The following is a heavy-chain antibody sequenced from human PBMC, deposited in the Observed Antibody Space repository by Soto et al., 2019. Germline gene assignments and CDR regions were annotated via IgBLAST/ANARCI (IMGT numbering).Heavy chain of an antibody. D-gene: IGHD3-10*01. CDR1: GGSISSGGYS. V-gene: IGHV4-30-2*01. CDR3: ARGGSYTEGLGMDV. J-gene: IGHJ6*02. CDR2: IYHSGST. Sequence: PSETLSLTCAVSGGSISSGGYSWSWIRQPPGKGLEWIGYIYHSGSTYYNPSLKSRVTISVDRSKNQFSLKLSSVTAADTAVYYCARGGSYTEGLGMDVWGQGTTVTVSS.